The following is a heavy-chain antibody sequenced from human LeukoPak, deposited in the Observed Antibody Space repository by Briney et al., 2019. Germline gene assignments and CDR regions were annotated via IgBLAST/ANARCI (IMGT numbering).Heavy chain of an antibody. Sequence: SETLSLTCAVYGGSLSGYYWSWIRQPPGKGLEWIGEINHSGSTNYNPSLKCRVTISVDTSKNQFSLKLSSVTAADTAVYYCASAESERGYWGQGTLVTVSS. CDR1: GGSLSGYY. J-gene: IGHJ4*02. CDR3: ASAESERGY. CDR2: INHSGST. V-gene: IGHV4-34*01. D-gene: IGHD1-26*01.